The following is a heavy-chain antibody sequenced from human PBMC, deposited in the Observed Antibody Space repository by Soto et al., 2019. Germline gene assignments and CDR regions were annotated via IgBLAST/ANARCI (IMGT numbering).Heavy chain of an antibody. CDR1: GGSISSGGYS. Sequence: QLQLQESGSGLVKPSQTLSLTCAVSGGSISSGGYSWSWIRQPPGKGLEWIGYIYHSGSTYYNPSLKSRVTISVDRSKNQFSLKLSSVTAADTAVYYCARREANWGWGYFDYWGQGTLVTVSS. D-gene: IGHD7-27*01. V-gene: IGHV4-30-2*01. CDR2: IYHSGST. CDR3: ARREANWGWGYFDY. J-gene: IGHJ4*02.